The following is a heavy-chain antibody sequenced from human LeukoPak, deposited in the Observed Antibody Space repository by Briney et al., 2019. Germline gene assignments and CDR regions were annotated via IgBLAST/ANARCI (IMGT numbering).Heavy chain of an antibody. CDR1: GYTFTNHY. J-gene: IGHJ4*02. D-gene: IGHD3-10*01. V-gene: IGHV1-46*01. Sequence: ASVRVSCKASGYTFTNHYMHWVRQAPGQGLEWMGKINPGGGGTTYAQKVQGRVTMTGDKSTSTVYMELSSLRSEDTAMYYCAVLLRTLQLLDFWGQGTLVTVAS. CDR2: INPGGGGT. CDR3: AVLLRTLQLLDF.